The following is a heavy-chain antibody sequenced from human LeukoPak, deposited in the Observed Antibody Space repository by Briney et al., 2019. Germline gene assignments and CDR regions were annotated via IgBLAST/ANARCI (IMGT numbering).Heavy chain of an antibody. D-gene: IGHD3-22*01. CDR1: GFTISSNY. CDR2: IYGGGST. Sequence: GGSLRLSCEASGFTISSNYMSWVRQAPGTGLEWVSVIYGGGSTYYAGSVKGRFTISRDNSRNTLYLQMNSLRTEDTAVYYCARRIQYYYDSSGSGAFDIWGQGTMVTVSS. V-gene: IGHV3-66*02. J-gene: IGHJ3*02. CDR3: ARRIQYYYDSSGSGAFDI.